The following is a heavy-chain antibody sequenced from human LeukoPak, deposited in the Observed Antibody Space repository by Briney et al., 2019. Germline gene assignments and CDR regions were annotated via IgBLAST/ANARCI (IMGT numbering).Heavy chain of an antibody. D-gene: IGHD6-13*01. CDR3: ASSTGIAAAGLDY. CDR1: GFTFTNYW. J-gene: IGHJ4*02. Sequence: GGSLRLSCAASGFTFTNYWMSWVRQAPGKGLELVANIKQDRSEKYYVDSVKGRFTISRDNAKNSLYLQMNSLRAEDTAVYYCASSTGIAAAGLDYWGQGTLVTVSS. V-gene: IGHV3-7*01. CDR2: IKQDRSEK.